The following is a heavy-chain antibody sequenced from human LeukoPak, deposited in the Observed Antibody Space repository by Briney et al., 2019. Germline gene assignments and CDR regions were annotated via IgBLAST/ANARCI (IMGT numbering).Heavy chain of an antibody. V-gene: IGHV3-23*01. Sequence: QSGGSLRLSCAASGFTFSSYAMSWVRQAPGKGLEWVSGISGSGGTTYYADSVKGRFTISRDNSKNTLYLQMSSLRAEDTAVYYCAKDTHGSGTYYNSAFDIWGQGTMVTVSS. D-gene: IGHD3-10*01. CDR1: GFTFSSYA. CDR3: AKDTHGSGTYYNSAFDI. CDR2: ISGSGGTT. J-gene: IGHJ3*02.